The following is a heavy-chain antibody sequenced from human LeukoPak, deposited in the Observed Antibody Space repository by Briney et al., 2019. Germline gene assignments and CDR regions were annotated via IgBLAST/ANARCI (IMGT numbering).Heavy chain of an antibody. CDR2: IYYSGST. V-gene: IGHV4-59*08. CDR3: ARQWRGYCSGGSCPYPGYYYYYMDV. CDR1: GGSISSYY. Sequence: SETLSLTCTVSGGSISSYYWSWIRQPPGKGLEWIGYIYYSGSTNYNPSLKSRVTISVDTSKNQFSLKLSSATAADTAVYYCARQWRGYCSGGSCPYPGYYYYYMDVWGKGTTVTVSS. D-gene: IGHD2-15*01. J-gene: IGHJ6*03.